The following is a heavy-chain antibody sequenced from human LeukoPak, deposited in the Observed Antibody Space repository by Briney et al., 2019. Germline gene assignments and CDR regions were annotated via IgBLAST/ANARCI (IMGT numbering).Heavy chain of an antibody. J-gene: IGHJ4*02. D-gene: IGHD3-3*01. CDR3: ARDPRRFLEWLLDFDY. CDR2: ISESGTYT. CDR1: GFTFSDYY. Sequence: GGSLRLSCAASGFTFSDYYMSWIRQAPGKRPERISFISESGTYTNYADSVKGRFTISRDNAKNSLYLQMNSLRAEDTAVYYCARDPRRFLEWLLDFDYWGQGTLVTVSS. V-gene: IGHV3-11*06.